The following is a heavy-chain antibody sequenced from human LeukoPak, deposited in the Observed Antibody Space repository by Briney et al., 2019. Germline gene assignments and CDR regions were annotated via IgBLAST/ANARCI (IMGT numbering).Heavy chain of an antibody. D-gene: IGHD6-13*01. CDR3: AKGEATYSSSWRIFDY. J-gene: IGHJ4*02. Sequence: GGSLRLSCAASGFTFSSYAMSWVRQAPGKGLEWVSAISGSGGSTYYADSVKGRFTISRDNSKNTLYLQMNSLRAEDTAVYYCAKGEATYSSSWRIFDYWGQGTLVTVSS. CDR2: ISGSGGST. CDR1: GFTFSSYA. V-gene: IGHV3-23*01.